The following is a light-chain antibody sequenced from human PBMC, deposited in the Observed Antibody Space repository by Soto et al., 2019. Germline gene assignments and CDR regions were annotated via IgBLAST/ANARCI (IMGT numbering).Light chain of an antibody. Sequence: EIGLTQSPGTLSLSPGERATLFCRASQSIATSQLARYQQKPGQAPRLLIGASTRATGIPDRFSDSGSGTDVTLTISRLEPEDFAVYYCQQFAASPRTFGQGTTVEIK. CDR1: QSIATSQ. CDR2: GAS. CDR3: QQFAASPRT. V-gene: IGKV3-20*01. J-gene: IGKJ1*01.